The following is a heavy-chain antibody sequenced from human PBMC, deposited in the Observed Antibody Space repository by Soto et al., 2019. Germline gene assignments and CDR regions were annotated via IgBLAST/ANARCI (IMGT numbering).Heavy chain of an antibody. CDR3: ARGSVVAGTFDY. CDR2: IYSGGST. Sequence: EVQLVESGGGLVQPGGSLRLSCAASGFIVNNNYMSWVRQAPGKGLEWGSLIYSGGSTYYADSVKGRFTISRDNSKNPLYLQMTSLRAEDTAVYYCARGSVVAGTFDYWGQGTLVTVSS. V-gene: IGHV3-66*01. CDR1: GFIVNNNY. J-gene: IGHJ4*02. D-gene: IGHD6-19*01.